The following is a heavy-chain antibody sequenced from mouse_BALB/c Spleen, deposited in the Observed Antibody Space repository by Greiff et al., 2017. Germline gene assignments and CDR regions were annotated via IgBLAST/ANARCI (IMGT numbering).Heavy chain of an antibody. CDR2: IYPGNRDT. CDR3: TRDYYGSGVYYFDY. CDR1: GYTFTSYW. Sequence: VQLQQSGTVLARPGASVKMSCKASGYTFTSYWMHWVKQRPGQGLEWIGAIYPGNRDTSYNQKFKGKAKLTAVTSTSTAYMELSSLTNEDSAVYYCTRDYYGSGVYYFDYWGQGTTLTVSS. V-gene: IGHV1-5*01. D-gene: IGHD1-1*01. J-gene: IGHJ2*01.